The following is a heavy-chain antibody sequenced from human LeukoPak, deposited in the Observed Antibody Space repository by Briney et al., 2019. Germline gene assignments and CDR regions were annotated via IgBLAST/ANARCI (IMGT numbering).Heavy chain of an antibody. Sequence: PSETLSLTCSVSGGSISDTDHYWGWIRQPPGKGLEWIASIDYRGKIYQKPSLKSRVTISMDTSKSHFSLQLSSVTAADTAVYYFASSSQEYYDILTGFHDWGQGTLVVVSS. D-gene: IGHD3-9*01. CDR2: IDYRGKI. CDR1: GGSISDTDHY. J-gene: IGHJ1*01. V-gene: IGHV4-39*07. CDR3: ASSSQEYYDILTGFHD.